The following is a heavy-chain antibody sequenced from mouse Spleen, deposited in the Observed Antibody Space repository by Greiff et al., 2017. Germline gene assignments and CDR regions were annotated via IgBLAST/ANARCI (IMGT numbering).Heavy chain of an antibody. J-gene: IGHJ2*01. CDR3: PRGGRGDSFDY. V-gene: IGHV1-15*01. Sequence: VQLQQSGAELVRPGASVTLSCKASGYTFTDYEMHWVKQTPVHGLEWIGAIDPETGGTAYNQKFKGKAILTADKSSSTTYMELRSLTSEDSAVNYCPRGGRGDSFDYWGQGTTLTVSS. CDR1: GYTFTDYE. CDR2: IDPETGGT.